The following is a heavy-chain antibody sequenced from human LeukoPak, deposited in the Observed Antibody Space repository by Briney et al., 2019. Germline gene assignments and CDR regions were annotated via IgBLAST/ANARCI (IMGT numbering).Heavy chain of an antibody. V-gene: IGHV3-7*01. Sequence: GGSLRLSCAASGFTFSSYWMSWVRQAPGKGLEWVANIRQGGSEIYYVDSVKGRFTISRDNAKNSLYLQMNSLRAEDTAVYYCARMYYNSGSYFISSWGQGTLVTVTS. CDR1: GFTFSSYW. J-gene: IGHJ5*02. D-gene: IGHD3-10*01. CDR2: IRQGGSEI. CDR3: ARMYYNSGSYFISS.